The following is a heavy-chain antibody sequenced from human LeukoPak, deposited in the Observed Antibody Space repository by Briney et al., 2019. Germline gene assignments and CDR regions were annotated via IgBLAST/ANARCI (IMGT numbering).Heavy chain of an antibody. D-gene: IGHD4-17*01. J-gene: IGHJ4*02. V-gene: IGHV3-23*01. Sequence: GGTLRLSCAASGFSITIYAMTWVRRAPGKGLEWVSSITGSGAHTSYADSVKGRFTISRDNSRNTLYLQMNSLRAEDTAIYYCAKDPNGDYVGAFDYWGPGTLVTVSS. CDR2: ITGSGAHT. CDR3: AKDPNGDYVGAFDY. CDR1: GFSITIYA.